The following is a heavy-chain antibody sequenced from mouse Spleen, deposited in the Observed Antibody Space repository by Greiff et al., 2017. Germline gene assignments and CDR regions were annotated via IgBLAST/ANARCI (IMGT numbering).Heavy chain of an antibody. J-gene: IGHJ2*01. CDR2: IYPGDGDT. Sequence: VQLQQSGAELVKPGASVKISCKASGYAFSSYWMNWVKQRPGKGLEWIGQIYPGDGDTNYNGKFKGKATLTADKSSSTAYMQLSSLTSEDSAVYFCARWSPTGTGFDYWGQGTTLTVSS. CDR3: ARWSPTGTGFDY. CDR1: GYAFSSYW. D-gene: IGHD4-1*02. V-gene: IGHV1-80*01.